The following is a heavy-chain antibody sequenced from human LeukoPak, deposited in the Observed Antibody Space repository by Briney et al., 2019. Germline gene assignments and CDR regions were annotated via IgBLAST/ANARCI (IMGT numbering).Heavy chain of an antibody. Sequence: ASVKVSCNASGYTFTSYYMHWVRQAPGRGLEWMGIINPSGGSTSYAQKFQGRVTMTRDMSTSTVYMELSSLRSEDTAVYYCARARYNWNEGLSWFDPWGQGTLVTVSS. J-gene: IGHJ5*02. CDR2: INPSGGST. V-gene: IGHV1-46*01. CDR3: ARARYNWNEGLSWFDP. D-gene: IGHD1-20*01. CDR1: GYTFTSYY.